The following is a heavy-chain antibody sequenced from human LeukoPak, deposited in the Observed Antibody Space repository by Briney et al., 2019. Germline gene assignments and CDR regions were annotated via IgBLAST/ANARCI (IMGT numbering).Heavy chain of an antibody. CDR2: INPNSGGT. V-gene: IGHV1-2*02. Sequence: ASVKVSCKASGYTFTGYYMHWVRQAPGQGLEWMGWINPNSGGTNYAQEFQGRVTMTRDTSISTAYMELSRLRSDDTAVYYCAREKKLLWFGELYYYYMDVWGKGTTVTVSS. CDR1: GYTFTGYY. D-gene: IGHD3-10*01. J-gene: IGHJ6*03. CDR3: AREKKLLWFGELYYYYMDV.